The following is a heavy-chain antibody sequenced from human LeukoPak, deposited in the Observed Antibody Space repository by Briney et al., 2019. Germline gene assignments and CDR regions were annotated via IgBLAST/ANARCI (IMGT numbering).Heavy chain of an antibody. D-gene: IGHD5-24*01. CDR3: ARELATINGPYFES. CDR1: GGSISNFNW. CDR2: IYHNGIT. V-gene: IGHV4-4*02. Sequence: SETLSLTCSVSGGSISNFNWWNWVRQSPGKGLEWVGQIYHNGITNYNPSLKSRLTISVDKSRNLFSLNLTSVTAADTAVYFCARELATINGPYFESWGQGTLVTVSS. J-gene: IGHJ4*02.